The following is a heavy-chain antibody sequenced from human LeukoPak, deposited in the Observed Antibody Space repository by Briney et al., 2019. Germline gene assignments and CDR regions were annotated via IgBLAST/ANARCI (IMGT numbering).Heavy chain of an antibody. Sequence: SETLSLTCTVSVGSISSYYWSWIRQPPGKGLEWIGYIYYSGSTNYNPSLKSRVTISVDTSKNQFSLKLSSVTAADTAVYYCAGGSSWYFDYWGQGTLVTVSS. CDR2: IYYSGST. D-gene: IGHD6-13*01. CDR3: AGGSSWYFDY. J-gene: IGHJ4*02. V-gene: IGHV4-59*01. CDR1: VGSISSYY.